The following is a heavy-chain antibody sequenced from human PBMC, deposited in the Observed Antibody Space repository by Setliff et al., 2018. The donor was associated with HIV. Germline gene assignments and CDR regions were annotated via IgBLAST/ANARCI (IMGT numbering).Heavy chain of an antibody. CDR2: IYHSGTT. D-gene: IGHD3-9*01. V-gene: IGHV4-4*02. J-gene: IGHJ4*02. CDR1: VGSISSTNW. Sequence: PSETLSLTCAVSVGSISSTNWWTWVRQPPGKGLEWIGEIYHSGTTKYNPSLESRVIISIDTSKKHFSLRLSAVTAADTAVYYCARDQPQDYDSLTGYYTGRYFDYWGRGTLVTVSS. CDR3: ARDQPQDYDSLTGYYTGRYFDY.